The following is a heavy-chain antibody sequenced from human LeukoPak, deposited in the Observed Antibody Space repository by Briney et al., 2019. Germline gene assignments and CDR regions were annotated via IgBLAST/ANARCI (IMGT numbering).Heavy chain of an antibody. Sequence: GGSLRLSCTASGFTFNTYSMNWVRQAPGKGLEWVSYVSSSSRTIYYADSVKGRFTISRDNAKNSLYLQMNSLRAEDTAVYYCARDLGLYDYGGNIDFWGRGTLVTVSS. CDR2: VSSSSRTI. CDR3: ARDLGLYDYGGNIDF. V-gene: IGHV3-48*04. D-gene: IGHD4-23*01. CDR1: GFTFNTYS. J-gene: IGHJ4*02.